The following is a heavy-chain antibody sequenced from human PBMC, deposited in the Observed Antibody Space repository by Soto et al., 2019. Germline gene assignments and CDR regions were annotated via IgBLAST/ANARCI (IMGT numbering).Heavy chain of an antibody. Sequence: EVQLVESGGGLVQPGESLRLSCAASGFTFDYYWMHWVHQAPGKGLVWVSRVHSDGTTTTYADSVKGRFTISRDNARNTVSLQMSSLRGGDTALYCRARGDRGGFDLWGHGTVVTVSS. J-gene: IGHJ3*01. CDR2: VHSDGTTT. CDR1: GFTFDYYW. D-gene: IGHD3-10*01. CDR3: ARGDRGGFDL. V-gene: IGHV3-74*01.